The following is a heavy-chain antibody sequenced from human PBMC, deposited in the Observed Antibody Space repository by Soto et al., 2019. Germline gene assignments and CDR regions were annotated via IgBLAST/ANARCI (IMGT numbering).Heavy chain of an antibody. V-gene: IGHV4-31*03. CDR3: ARGTAMDYYYDFYYMYV. D-gene: IGHD5-18*01. Sequence: SETLYLTCPVSGGSISRGGSYWSWNRQHPGTGLEWIGYIYYSGSTYYNPSLKSRVTISVDTSKNQFSLKLSSVTAADTAVYYCARGTAMDYYYDFYYMYVWGKGTTVTVSS. CDR1: GGSISRGGSY. CDR2: IYYSGST. J-gene: IGHJ6*03.